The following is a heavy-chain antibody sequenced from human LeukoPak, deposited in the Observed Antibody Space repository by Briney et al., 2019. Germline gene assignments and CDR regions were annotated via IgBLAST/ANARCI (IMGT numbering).Heavy chain of an antibody. Sequence: SVKVSRKASGGTFFSYAISWVRQAPGQGLEWMGRIIPIFGTANYAQKFQGRVTITTDESTSTAYMELSSLRSEDTAVYYCARDGGYSYGLPFDYWGQGTLVTVSS. CDR3: ARDGGYSYGLPFDY. CDR1: GGTFFSYA. CDR2: IIPIFGTA. J-gene: IGHJ4*02. D-gene: IGHD5-18*01. V-gene: IGHV1-69*05.